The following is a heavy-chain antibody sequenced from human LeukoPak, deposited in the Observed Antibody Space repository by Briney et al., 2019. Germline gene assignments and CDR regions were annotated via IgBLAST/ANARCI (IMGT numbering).Heavy chain of an antibody. CDR2: IKGDGTST. CDR1: GFTYSTHW. CDR3: ARGKISDIVVVPAAMRRTETGGGWFDP. V-gene: IGHV3-74*01. D-gene: IGHD2-2*01. J-gene: IGHJ5*02. Sequence: GGSLRLSCTVSGFTYSTHWMRWVRQAPGKGLVWVSHIKGDGTSTNYADSVKGRFTISRDNAKNTLYLQMNSLRAEDTAVYYCARGKISDIVVVPAAMRRTETGGGWFDPWGQGTLVTVSS.